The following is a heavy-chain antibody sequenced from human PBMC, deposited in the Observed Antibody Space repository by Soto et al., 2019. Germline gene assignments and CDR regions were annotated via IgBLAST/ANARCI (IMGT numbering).Heavy chain of an antibody. CDR1: GYTFTDYG. D-gene: IGHD3-16*02. CDR2: ISGYNGDT. CDR3: AREIYVWGSYHNDY. J-gene: IGHJ4*02. Sequence: ASVKVSCKASGYTFTDYGISWMRQAPGQGLEWMAWISGYNGDTKYAQNFQDRVTMTTDTSTSTAYMELRSLRSDDTAVYYCAREIYVWGSYHNDYWGQGTQVTVSS. V-gene: IGHV1-18*01.